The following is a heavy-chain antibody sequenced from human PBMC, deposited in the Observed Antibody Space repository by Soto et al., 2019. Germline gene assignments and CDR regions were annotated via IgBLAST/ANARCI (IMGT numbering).Heavy chain of an antibody. V-gene: IGHV3-9*01. CDR3: AKSPEVSGCSSTSCYEYYFDY. J-gene: IGHJ4*02. CDR2: ISWNSGSI. Sequence: GGSLRLSCAASGFTFDDYAMHWVRQAPGKGLEWVSGISWNSGSIGYADSVKGRFTISRDNAKNSLYLQMNSLRAEDTALYYCAKSPEVSGCSSTSCYEYYFDYWGQGTLVTVSS. CDR1: GFTFDDYA. D-gene: IGHD2-2*01.